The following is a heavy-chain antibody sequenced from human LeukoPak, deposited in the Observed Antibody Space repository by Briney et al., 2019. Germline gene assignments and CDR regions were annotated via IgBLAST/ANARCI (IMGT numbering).Heavy chain of an antibody. CDR1: GGSISSDF. J-gene: IGHJ4*02. Sequence: SETLSLTCAVCGGSISSDFWSWIRQPPGKGLEWIGYIYYRGSTNYNPSLKSRVTISVDTSKNQFSLKLSSVIAADTAVYYCARLSGYSSGHYYSDYWGQGTLVTVSS. D-gene: IGHD3-22*01. CDR2: IYYRGST. V-gene: IGHV4-59*01. CDR3: ARLSGYSSGHYYSDY.